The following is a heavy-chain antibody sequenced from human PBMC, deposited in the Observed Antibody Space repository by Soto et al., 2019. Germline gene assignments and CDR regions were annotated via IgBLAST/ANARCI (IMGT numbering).Heavy chain of an antibody. J-gene: IGHJ4*02. CDR3: AKCRDSCTSCYADYSVY. V-gene: IGHV3-23*01. D-gene: IGHD2-2*01. CDR2: ISGSGVDT. Sequence: EVQLLESGGGLVQPGESLRLSCAASGFTFSSFAMSWVRQAPGKGLSWVSGISGSGVDTYYADSVKGRYTISRDNSKNTLYLQMNSLRAEDTAIYYCAKCRDSCTSCYADYSVYWGQGTLVTVSS. CDR1: GFTFSSFA.